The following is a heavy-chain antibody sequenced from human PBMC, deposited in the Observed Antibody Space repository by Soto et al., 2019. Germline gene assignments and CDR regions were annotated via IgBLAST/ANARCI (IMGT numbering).Heavy chain of an antibody. CDR2: IKHDGSEK. CDR3: ARDGTDDAFDI. V-gene: IGHV3-7*03. CDR1: GFTFSSFW. Sequence: EVQLVESGGGLVQPGGSLRLSCEASGFTFSSFWMSWVRQAPGKGLEWVAKIKHDGSEKFYVNSVEGRFTISRDSTKNSLYLQMNILRAADTAVYYCARDGTDDAFDIWGQGTMVTVSS. J-gene: IGHJ3*02.